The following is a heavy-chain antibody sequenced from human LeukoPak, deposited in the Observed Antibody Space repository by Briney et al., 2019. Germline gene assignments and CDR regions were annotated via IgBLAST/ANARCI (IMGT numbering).Heavy chain of an antibody. V-gene: IGHV1-69*13. Sequence: GASVKVSCKASGGTFSSYAISWVRQAPGQGLEWMGGIIPIFGTANYAQKFQGRVTITADESTSTAYMELSSLRAEDTAVYYCAKSPDYGDYELWGQGTLVTVSS. J-gene: IGHJ4*02. CDR1: GGTFSSYA. CDR2: IIPIFGTA. D-gene: IGHD4-17*01. CDR3: AKSPDYGDYEL.